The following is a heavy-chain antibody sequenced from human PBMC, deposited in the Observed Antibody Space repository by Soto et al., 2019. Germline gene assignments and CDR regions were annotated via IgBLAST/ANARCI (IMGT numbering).Heavy chain of an antibody. CDR1: GGSFSDYY. J-gene: IGHJ6*02. D-gene: IGHD5-18*01. Sequence: SETLSLTCAVYGGSFSDYYWSWIRQPPGKGLEWIGEINHSGSTNYNPSLKSRVTISVDTSKNQFSLKLTSVTAADTAVYYCERPPRGRAMVTGPTAKYYYYYGMDVWGQGTTVTVSS. V-gene: IGHV4-34*01. CDR2: INHSGST. CDR3: ERPPRGRAMVTGPTAKYYYYYGMDV.